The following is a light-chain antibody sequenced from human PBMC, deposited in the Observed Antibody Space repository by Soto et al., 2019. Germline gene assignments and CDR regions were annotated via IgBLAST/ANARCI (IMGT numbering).Light chain of an antibody. CDR2: GAS. CDR1: QRVLHSSDNHNY. V-gene: IGKV4-1*01. J-gene: IGKJ3*01. Sequence: DIVMTQSPDSLAVSPGETATINCKSSQRVLHSSDNHNYLAWYQQKAGQTPRLLIYGASTRESGVPARFRGTGSGTDFTLTIGSLQAEDVAVYYCQQYYSPPFTFGPGTKVDIK. CDR3: QQYYSPPFT.